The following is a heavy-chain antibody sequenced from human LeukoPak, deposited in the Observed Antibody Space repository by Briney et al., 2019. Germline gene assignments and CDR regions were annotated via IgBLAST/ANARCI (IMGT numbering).Heavy chain of an antibody. CDR1: GFTLRSYD. CDR2: IGISGDT. D-gene: IGHD6-13*01. CDR3: ARGGIQVSGIDEIDY. Sequence: GGSLRLSCAASGFTLRSYDMHRVRQVTGKGLEWVSAIGISGDTHYPGSVKGRFTISRENAKNSLYLQMNSLTAGDTAVYYCARGGIQVSGIDEIDYWGQGTLVTVSS. V-gene: IGHV3-13*01. J-gene: IGHJ4*02.